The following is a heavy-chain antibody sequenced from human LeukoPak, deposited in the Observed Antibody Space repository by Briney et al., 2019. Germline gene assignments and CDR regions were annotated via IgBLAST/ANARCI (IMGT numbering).Heavy chain of an antibody. CDR2: ISYDGSNK. V-gene: IGHV3-30-3*01. D-gene: IGHD2-2*01. CDR1: EFTFSSFG. Sequence: GGSLRHSCAASEFTFSSFGMHWVRQAPGKGLEWVAVISYDGSNKYYADSVKGRFTISRDNSKNTLYLQMNSLRAEDTAVYYCARDRSRFTLAHPQTYWGQGTLVTVSS. CDR3: ARDRSRFTLAHPQTY. J-gene: IGHJ4*02.